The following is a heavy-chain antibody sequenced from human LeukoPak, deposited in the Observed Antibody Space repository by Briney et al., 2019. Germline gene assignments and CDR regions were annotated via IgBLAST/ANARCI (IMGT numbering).Heavy chain of an antibody. CDR2: IYYSGST. D-gene: IGHD2-21*01. CDR1: ACSISNYY. CDR3: ARSSSILTIPSFDY. J-gene: IGHJ4*02. Sequence: SETLSLTCTVSACSISNYYWGWLRQPPGKGLEWIGYIYYSGSTKYNSSLKSRVTISVRTSNNQFSLKMSYVTAAETAVYYCARSSSILTIPSFDYWGRGTLVTVSS. V-gene: IGHV4-59*01.